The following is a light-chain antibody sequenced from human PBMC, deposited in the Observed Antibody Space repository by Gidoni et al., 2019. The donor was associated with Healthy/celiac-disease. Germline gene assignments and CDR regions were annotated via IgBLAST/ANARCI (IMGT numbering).Light chain of an antibody. J-gene: IGKJ2*01. CDR2: DAS. V-gene: IGKV1-33*01. CDR3: QQYDNLPYT. Sequence: DIQMTQSPSSLSASVGDRVTITCQASQDISNYLNWYHQKPGKAPKLLIYDASHLETGVPSRFSGSGSGTDFTFTISSLQPEDIATYYCQQYDNLPYTFGQGTKLEIK. CDR1: QDISNY.